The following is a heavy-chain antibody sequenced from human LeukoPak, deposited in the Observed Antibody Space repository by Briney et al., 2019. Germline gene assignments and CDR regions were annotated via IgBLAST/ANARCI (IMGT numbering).Heavy chain of an antibody. D-gene: IGHD2-8*02. CDR1: GGSFSGYY. CDR3: ARGPRYWYYFDY. V-gene: IGHV4-34*01. CDR2: INHSGST. Sequence: SETLSLTCAVYGGSFSGYYWSWIRQPPGKGLEWIGEINHSGSTNYNPSLKSRVTMSVDTSKNQFSLKLSSVTAADTAVYYCARGPRYWYYFDYWGQGTLVTVSS. J-gene: IGHJ4*02.